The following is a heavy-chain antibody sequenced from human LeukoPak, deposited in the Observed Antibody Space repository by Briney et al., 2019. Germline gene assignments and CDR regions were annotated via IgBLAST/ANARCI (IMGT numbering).Heavy chain of an antibody. CDR2: MSATDYKT. CDR3: AKDLSYAFDY. D-gene: IGHD2-2*01. Sequence: PGGSLRLSRAASGFTFSIYAMSWVRQAPGKGLEWVSAMSATDYKTYYAESVKGRFTISRDNAKNTLYLQMNRLRAEDTAIYYCAKDLSYAFDYWGQGTLVTVSS. CDR1: GFTFSIYA. J-gene: IGHJ4*02. V-gene: IGHV3-23*01.